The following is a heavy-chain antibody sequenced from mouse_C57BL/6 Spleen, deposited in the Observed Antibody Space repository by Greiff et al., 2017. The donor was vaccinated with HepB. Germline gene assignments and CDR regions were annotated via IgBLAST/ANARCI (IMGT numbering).Heavy chain of an antibody. Sequence: QVQLQQPGAELVRPGSSVKLSCKASGYTFTSYWMHWVKQRPIQGLEWIGNIDPSDSETHYNQKFKDKATLTVDESSSTAYMQLSSLTSEDSAVYYCARPNWDAWYFDVWGTGTTVTVSS. V-gene: IGHV1-52*01. J-gene: IGHJ1*03. D-gene: IGHD4-1*02. CDR2: IDPSDSET. CDR1: GYTFTSYW. CDR3: ARPNWDAWYFDV.